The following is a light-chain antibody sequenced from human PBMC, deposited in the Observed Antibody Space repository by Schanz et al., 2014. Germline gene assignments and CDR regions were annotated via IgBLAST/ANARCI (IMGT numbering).Light chain of an antibody. CDR1: QSVSSNY. CDR2: GAS. CDR3: QQYYGSVWT. V-gene: IGKV3D-7*01. J-gene: IGKJ1*01. Sequence: EIVLTQSPATLSLSPGERATLSCRASQSVSSNYLAWYQQKAGQAPRLLIYGASTRATGIPDRFSGSGSGTDFTLTISSLQAEDVAVYYCQQYYGSVWTFGQGTKVEIK.